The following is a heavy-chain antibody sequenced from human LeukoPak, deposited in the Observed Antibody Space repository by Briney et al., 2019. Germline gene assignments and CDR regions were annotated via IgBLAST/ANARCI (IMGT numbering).Heavy chain of an antibody. CDR2: ISGSGGST. J-gene: IGHJ4*02. CDR1: GFTFSSYG. Sequence: GGSLRLSCAASGFTFSSYGMSWVRQAPGKGLEWVSAISGSGGSTYYADSVKGRFTISRDNSKNTLYLQMNSLRAEDTAVYYCAKDRFYDISGFDYWGQGTLVTVSS. CDR3: AKDRFYDISGFDY. D-gene: IGHD3-9*01. V-gene: IGHV3-23*01.